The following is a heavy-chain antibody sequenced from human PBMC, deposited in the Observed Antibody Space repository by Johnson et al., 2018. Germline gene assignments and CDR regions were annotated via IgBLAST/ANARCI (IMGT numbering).Heavy chain of an antibody. CDR1: GFTFSSYG. CDR3: ANMAVADAFDI. V-gene: IGHV3-30*18. D-gene: IGHD6-19*01. J-gene: IGHJ3*02. Sequence: QVQLVESGGGVVQXGRSLRLSCAASGFTFSSYGMHWVRQAPGKGLEWAAGISYDGSNKYYVDSVKGRFTISRDNSKNTLYLPRNSLRAEDTAVYYCANMAVADAFDIWGQGTMVTVSS. CDR2: ISYDGSNK.